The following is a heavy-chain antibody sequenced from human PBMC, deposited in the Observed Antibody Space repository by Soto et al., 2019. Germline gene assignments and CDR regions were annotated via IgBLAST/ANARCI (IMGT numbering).Heavy chain of an antibody. CDR3: ARVVSAGVEY. V-gene: IGHV1-8*01. CDR2: MQPSTGRT. Sequence: QVQLVQSGAEVREPGASVKVSCKASGYSFTSLDINWVRQTAGQGLEWMGWMQPSTGRTGYAQKFQCRVTMNRDTSINTAYMELTPLTSDDTAFYYCARVVSAGVEYWGQGTLVTVSS. CDR1: GYSFTSLD. J-gene: IGHJ4*02. D-gene: IGHD1-26*01.